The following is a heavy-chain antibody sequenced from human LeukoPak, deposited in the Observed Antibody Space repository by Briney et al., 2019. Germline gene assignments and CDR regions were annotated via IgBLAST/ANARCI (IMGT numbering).Heavy chain of an antibody. CDR2: IYYSVST. D-gene: IGHD1/OR15-1a*01. CDR3: AREGAGTDKGGMDV. V-gene: IGHV4-30-4*01. J-gene: IGHJ6*04. Sequence: SQTLSLTCTVSGGAISSGDYYWSWIPQPPGKGLEWIGYIYYSVSTYYNPSLKSRVTISVDTSKNQFSLKLSSVTAADTAVYYCAREGAGTDKGGMDVWGKGTTVSVFS. CDR1: GGAISSGDYY.